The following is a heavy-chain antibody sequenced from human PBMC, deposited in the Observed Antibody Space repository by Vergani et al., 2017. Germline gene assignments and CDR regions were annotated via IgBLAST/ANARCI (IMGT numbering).Heavy chain of an antibody. CDR2: IYYSGST. CDR3: AREGGALRAAALSF. D-gene: IGHD6-13*01. CDR1: GGSISSGDYY. J-gene: IGHJ4*02. V-gene: IGHV4-30-4*01. Sequence: QVQLQESGPGLVKPSQTLSLTCTVSGGSISSGDYYWSWIRQPPGKGLEWIGYIYYSGSTYYNPSRKSRVTISVYTSKNQFSLKRSAVTAADTAVYSGAREGGALRAAALSFWGQGTLVTVSS.